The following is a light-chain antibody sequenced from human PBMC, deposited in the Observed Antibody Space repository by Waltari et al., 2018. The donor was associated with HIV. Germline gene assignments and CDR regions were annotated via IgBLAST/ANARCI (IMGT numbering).Light chain of an antibody. CDR1: NSDVGGYNY. J-gene: IGLJ2*01. CDR2: DVS. V-gene: IGLV2-14*01. Sequence: QSALTQPASVSGSPGQSITISCPGTNSDVGGYNYFSWYQQYPGKAPKLMIYDVSNRPSGVSNRFSASKSGNTASLTISGLQAEDEADYDCSSYTSSSTVVFGGGTKLTVL. CDR3: SSYTSSSTVV.